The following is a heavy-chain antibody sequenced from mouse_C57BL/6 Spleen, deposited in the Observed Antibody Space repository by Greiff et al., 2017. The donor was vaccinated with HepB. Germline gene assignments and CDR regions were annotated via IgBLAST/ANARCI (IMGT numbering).Heavy chain of an antibody. CDR1: GFNIKDDY. J-gene: IGHJ4*01. CDR2: IDPENGDT. CDR3: TTLYGNPYYYAMDY. V-gene: IGHV14-4*01. Sequence: EVKLVESGAELVRPGASVKLSCTASGFNIKDDYMHWVKQRPEQGLEWIGWIDPENGDTEYASKFQGKATITADTSSNTAYLQLSSLTSEDTAVYYCTTLYGNPYYYAMDYWGQGTSVTVSS. D-gene: IGHD2-1*01.